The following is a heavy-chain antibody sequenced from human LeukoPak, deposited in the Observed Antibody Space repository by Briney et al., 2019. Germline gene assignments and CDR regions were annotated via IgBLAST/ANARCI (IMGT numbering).Heavy chain of an antibody. CDR2: ISSSSSTI. D-gene: IGHD3-10*01. V-gene: IGHV3-48*01. CDR1: GFTFSSYS. CDR3: AKDEDYYGSGSYEFDY. J-gene: IGHJ4*02. Sequence: GGSLRLSCAASGFTFSSYSMNWVRQAPGKGLEWVSYISSSSSTIYYADSVKGRFTISRDNAKNSLYLQMNSLRAEDTAVYYCAKDEDYYGSGSYEFDYWGQGTLVTVSS.